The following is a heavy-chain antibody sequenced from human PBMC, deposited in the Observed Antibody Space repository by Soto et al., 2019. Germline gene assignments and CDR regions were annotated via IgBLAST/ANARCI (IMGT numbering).Heavy chain of an antibody. CDR3: ARGIKNYYGVDV. CDR2: INSDGTTT. V-gene: IGHV3-74*01. CDR1: GFTFTSYW. Sequence: GGSLRLSCAASGFTFTSYWMHWVRQAPGKGLVWVSRINSDGTTTNYAESVTGRFTISRDNAKNTVYLQMNSLRAEDTAVYYCARGIKNYYGVDVWGQGTTVTFSS. J-gene: IGHJ6*02.